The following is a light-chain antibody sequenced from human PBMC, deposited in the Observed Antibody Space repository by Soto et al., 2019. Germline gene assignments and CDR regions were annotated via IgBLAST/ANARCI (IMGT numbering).Light chain of an antibody. CDR2: DVN. J-gene: IGLJ2*01. Sequence: QSALTQPASVSGSPGQSITISCTGTSSDVGGYNYVSWYQQHPGKAPKLMIYDVNNRPSGVSNRFSGSKSGNTASLTISGLQAEDEADYYCRSYTGTNTVVFGGWTKLTVL. CDR1: SSDVGGYNY. CDR3: RSYTGTNTVV. V-gene: IGLV2-14*01.